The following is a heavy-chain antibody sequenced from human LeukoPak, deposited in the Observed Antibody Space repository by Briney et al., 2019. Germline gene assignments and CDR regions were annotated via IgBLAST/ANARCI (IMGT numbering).Heavy chain of an antibody. J-gene: IGHJ6*03. CDR1: GYIFTDYY. Sequence: GASVKVSCKASGYIFTDYYMHWVRQAPGQGLEWMGWINPNSSGTDYAQRFQGRVTMTRDTSISTAYMELSRLRSDDTAVYYCARAGLSIFGVVPSGGNYYMDVWGKGTTVTVSS. V-gene: IGHV1-2*02. CDR2: INPNSSGT. CDR3: ARAGLSIFGVVPSGGNYYMDV. D-gene: IGHD3-3*01.